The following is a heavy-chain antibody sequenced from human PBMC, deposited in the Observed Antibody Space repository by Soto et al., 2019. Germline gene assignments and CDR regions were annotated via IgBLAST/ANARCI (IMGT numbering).Heavy chain of an antibody. CDR1: GFTFDDYA. D-gene: IGHD3-16*01. CDR2: ISRDSDMI. Sequence: EVQLVEAGGGLVQPGRSLRLSCAGSGFTFDDYAMHWVRQAAGKGLEWVSGISRDSDMIEYADSVQGRFTISRDNAKNSLYLQMNSLRPEDTALYFCAKDMTPNYSESYAYAAFDKWGLGTMITVSS. J-gene: IGHJ3*02. CDR3: AKDMTPNYSESYAYAAFDK. V-gene: IGHV3-9*01.